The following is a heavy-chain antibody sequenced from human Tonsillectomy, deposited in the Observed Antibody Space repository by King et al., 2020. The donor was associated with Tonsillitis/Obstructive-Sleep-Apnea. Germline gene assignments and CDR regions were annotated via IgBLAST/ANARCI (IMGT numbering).Heavy chain of an antibody. V-gene: IGHV4-39*01. CDR3: ARRHGGNSRHWFDP. CDR2: IYYSGST. CDR1: GGSISSRSYY. J-gene: IGHJ5*02. Sequence: LQLQESGPGLVKPSETLSLTCTVSGGSISSRSYYWGWIRQPPGKGLEWIGSIYYSGSTYYNPSLNSRVTISVDTSKNQSSLKLSSVTAADTAVHYCARRHGGNSRHWFDPWGLGTLVTVSS. D-gene: IGHD4-23*01.